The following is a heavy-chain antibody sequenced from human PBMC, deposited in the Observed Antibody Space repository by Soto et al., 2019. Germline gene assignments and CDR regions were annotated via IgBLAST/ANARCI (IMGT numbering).Heavy chain of an antibody. CDR2: VNPNTGIT. J-gene: IGHJ5*02. CDR1: GYPFSAFY. D-gene: IGHD3-9*01. CDR3: TTLRLDP. V-gene: IGHV1-2*02. Sequence: ASVKVSCKASGYPFSAFYMNWVRQAPGQGLEWMGWVNPNTGITKYAQKFKGRVTMTRDTSINTAYMELSGLTSDDTAVYYCTTLRLDPWGQGTLVTVSS.